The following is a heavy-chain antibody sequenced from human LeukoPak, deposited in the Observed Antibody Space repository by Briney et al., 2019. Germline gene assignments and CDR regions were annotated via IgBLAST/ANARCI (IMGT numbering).Heavy chain of an antibody. D-gene: IGHD5-12*01. Sequence: ASVKVSCKASGYTFTSYYMHWVRQAPGQGLEWMGIINPSGGSTSYAQKFQGRVTMTRDTSTSTVYMELGSLRSEDTAVYYCARDRASGYDLRYWGQGTLVTVSS. CDR1: GYTFTSYY. CDR2: INPSGGST. V-gene: IGHV1-46*01. CDR3: ARDRASGYDLRY. J-gene: IGHJ4*02.